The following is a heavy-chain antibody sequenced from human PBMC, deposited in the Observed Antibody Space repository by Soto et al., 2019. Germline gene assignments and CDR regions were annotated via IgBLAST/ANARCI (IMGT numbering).Heavy chain of an antibody. CDR2: IHYNGNT. CDR1: GDSISAYS. Sequence: QVQLQVSGPGLVKPSETLSLTCTVSGDSISAYSWSWVRQPPGKGLEWIGNIHYNGNTKYNPSLNSRVTMSLDTSKNQVSLRLISVTAADTAKYFCAREGNLGRWLQPLDFWGQGTLVTVSS. CDR3: AREGNLGRWLQPLDF. V-gene: IGHV4-59*01. D-gene: IGHD5-12*01. J-gene: IGHJ4*02.